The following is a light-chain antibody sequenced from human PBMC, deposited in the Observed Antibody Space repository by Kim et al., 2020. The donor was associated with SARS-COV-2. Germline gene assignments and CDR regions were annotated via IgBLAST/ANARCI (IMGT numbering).Light chain of an antibody. Sequence: SASVGDRVTINCRASQAISYHLAWYQQKPGKAPKLLISVASTLQSGVSSRFSGSGSATEFALTISSLRPEDFATYYCQQYVSSPYTFGQGTKLEI. CDR1: QAISYH. J-gene: IGKJ2*01. CDR2: VAS. CDR3: QQYVSSPYT. V-gene: IGKV1-9*01.